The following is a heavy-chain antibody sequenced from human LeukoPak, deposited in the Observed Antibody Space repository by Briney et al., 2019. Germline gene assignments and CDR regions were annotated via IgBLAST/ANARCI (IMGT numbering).Heavy chain of an antibody. J-gene: IGHJ6*02. V-gene: IGHV4-4*02. CDR2: MYHSGST. CDR1: GGSISSSNW. Sequence: NPSETLSLTCAVSGGSISSSNWWSWVRQPPGKGLEWIGEMYHSGSTNYNPSLKSRVTISVDKSKNQFSLKLRSVTAADTAVYYCARASDCSGCPHYYYYGMDVWGQGTTVTVSS. D-gene: IGHD6-19*01. CDR3: ARASDCSGCPHYYYYGMDV.